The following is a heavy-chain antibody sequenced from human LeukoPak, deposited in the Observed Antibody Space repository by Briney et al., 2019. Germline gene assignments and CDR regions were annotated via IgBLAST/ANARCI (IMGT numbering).Heavy chain of an antibody. CDR1: GGSVSSGSYY. CDR3: ARGRVRGEIFYYGMDV. V-gene: IGHV4-61*01. D-gene: IGHD3-10*01. CDR2: TYYSGST. Sequence: SETLSLTCTVSGGSVSSGSYYWSWIRQPPGKGLEWIGYTYYSGSTNYNPSLKSRVTISVDTSKNQFSLKLSSVTAADTAVYYCARGRVRGEIFYYGMDVWGQGTTVTVSS. J-gene: IGHJ6*02.